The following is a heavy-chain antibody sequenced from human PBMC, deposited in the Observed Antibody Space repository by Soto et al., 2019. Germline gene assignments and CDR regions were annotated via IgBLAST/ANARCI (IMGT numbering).Heavy chain of an antibody. CDR2: IIPILGIA. CDR3: ASVGDENAFDI. CDR1: GGTFSSYT. J-gene: IGHJ3*02. Sequence: QVQLVQSGAEVKKPGSSVKVSCKASGGTFSSYTISWVRQAPGQGLEWMGRIIPILGIANYAQKFQGRVTITADKSTSTAYMELSSLRSEDTAVYYCASVGDENAFDIWGQGTMVTVSS. D-gene: IGHD3-10*01. V-gene: IGHV1-69*02.